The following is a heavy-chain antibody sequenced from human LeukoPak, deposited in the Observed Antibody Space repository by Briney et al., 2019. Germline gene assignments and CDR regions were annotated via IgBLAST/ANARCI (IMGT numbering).Heavy chain of an antibody. D-gene: IGHD5-18*01. Sequence: GGSLRLSCAASGFTFSSYGMHWVRQAPGKGLEWVAFIRYDGSNKYYADSVKGRFTISRDNSQNTLYLQMNSLRVEDTAVYYCAKSDTAMVPGYYWGQGTLVTVSS. J-gene: IGHJ4*02. V-gene: IGHV3-30*02. CDR1: GFTFSSYG. CDR2: IRYDGSNK. CDR3: AKSDTAMVPGYY.